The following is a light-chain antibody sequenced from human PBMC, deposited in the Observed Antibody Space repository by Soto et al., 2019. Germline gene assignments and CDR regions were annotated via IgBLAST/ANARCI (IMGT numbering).Light chain of an antibody. J-gene: IGKJ1*01. V-gene: IGKV3-20*01. CDR3: QQYISSPLT. CDR1: QSVSSSY. Sequence: ELVLTPAPNTVTLLTGAPATLSCRASQSVSSSYLAWYQQKPGQAPRLLIYGASSRATGVPDRFSGSESGTDFTLTISSLEPDDFAVYYCQQYISSPLTFGRGTKVDIK. CDR2: GAS.